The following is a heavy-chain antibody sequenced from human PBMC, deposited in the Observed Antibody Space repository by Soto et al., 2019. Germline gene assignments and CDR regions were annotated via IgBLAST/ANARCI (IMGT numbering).Heavy chain of an antibody. CDR3: ARDRGGDYSLVYYGMDV. D-gene: IGHD4-17*01. CDR1: GGSISSGGYY. J-gene: IGHJ6*02. Sequence: QVQLQESGPGLVKPSQTLSLTCTVSGGSISSGGYYWSWIRQHPGKGLEWIGYIYYSGSTYYNPSLKSRVTISVDTSKNQFSLKLSSVTAADTAVYYCARDRGGDYSLVYYGMDVWGQGTTVTGSS. CDR2: IYYSGST. V-gene: IGHV4-31*03.